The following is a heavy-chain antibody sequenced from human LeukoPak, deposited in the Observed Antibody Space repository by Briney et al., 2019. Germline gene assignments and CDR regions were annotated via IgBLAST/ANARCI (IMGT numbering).Heavy chain of an antibody. D-gene: IGHD3-22*01. CDR3: ARVTGYMIEDYFDY. CDR2: IYTSGST. Sequence: PSETLSLSCTVSGGSISSYYWSWIRQPAGKGLEWIGRIYTSGSTTYNPSLKSRVTMSVAASKNQFSLRLSSVAAADTAEYYCARVTGYMIEDYFDYWGQGTLVTVSS. CDR1: GGSISSYY. V-gene: IGHV4-4*07. J-gene: IGHJ4*02.